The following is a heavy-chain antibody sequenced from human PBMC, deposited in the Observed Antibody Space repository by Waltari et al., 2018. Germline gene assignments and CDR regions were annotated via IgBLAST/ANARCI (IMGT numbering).Heavy chain of an antibody. Sequence: QVQLQQWGAGLLKPSETLSLTCAVYGGSFSGYYWSWIRQPPGKGLEWIGEINHSGSTNYNPSLKSRVTISVDTSKNQFSLKLSSVTAADTAVYYCARAGAESVAAHSYYYYYMDVWGKGTTVTVSS. CDR1: GGSFSGYY. J-gene: IGHJ6*03. V-gene: IGHV4-34*01. CDR2: INHSGST. CDR3: ARAGAESVAAHSYYYYYMDV. D-gene: IGHD6-6*01.